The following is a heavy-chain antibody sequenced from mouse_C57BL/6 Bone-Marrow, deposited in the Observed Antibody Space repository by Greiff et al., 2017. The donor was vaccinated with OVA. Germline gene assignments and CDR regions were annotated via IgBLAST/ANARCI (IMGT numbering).Heavy chain of an antibody. Sequence: QVHVKQSGPELVKPGASVKLSCKASGYTFTSYDINWVKQRPGQGLEWIGWIYPRDGSTKYNEKFKGKATLTVDTSSSTAYMELHSLTSEDSAVYFCARWGLRLRRYFDYWGQGTTLTVSS. CDR2: IYPRDGST. CDR3: ARWGLRLRRYFDY. J-gene: IGHJ2*01. D-gene: IGHD3-2*02. CDR1: GYTFTSYD. V-gene: IGHV1-85*01.